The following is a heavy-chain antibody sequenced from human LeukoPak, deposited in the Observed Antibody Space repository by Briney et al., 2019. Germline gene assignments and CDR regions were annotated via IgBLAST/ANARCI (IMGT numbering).Heavy chain of an antibody. CDR2: INPNSGGT. Sequence: ASVKDSCKASGYTFTGYYMHWVRQAPGQGLEWMGRINPNSGGTNYAQKFQGRVTMTRDTSISTAYMELSRLRSDDTAVYYCARARYDLWSGYHRWSFDYWGQGTLVTVSS. CDR1: GYTFTGYY. V-gene: IGHV1-2*06. J-gene: IGHJ4*02. CDR3: ARARYDLWSGYHRWSFDY. D-gene: IGHD3-3*01.